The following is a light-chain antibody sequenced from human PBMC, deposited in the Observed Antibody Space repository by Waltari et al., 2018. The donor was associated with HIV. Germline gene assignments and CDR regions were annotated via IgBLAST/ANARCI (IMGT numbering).Light chain of an antibody. V-gene: IGKV2-28*01. CDR1: QSLLHSNGYNY. CDR3: MQALQSIYT. J-gene: IGKJ2*01. Sequence: DIVMTQSPLSMPVTPGEPAYISCRSSQSLLHSNGYNYLDWYLQKPGQSPQLLISLASNRASGVPDRFSGSGSGTDFTLKISRVEAEDVGVYYCMQALQSIYTFGQGTKLEIK. CDR2: LAS.